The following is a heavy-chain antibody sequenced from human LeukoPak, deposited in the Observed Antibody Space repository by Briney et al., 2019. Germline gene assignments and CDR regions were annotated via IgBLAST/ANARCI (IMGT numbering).Heavy chain of an antibody. CDR1: GGSISSGDYS. D-gene: IGHD5-18*01. J-gene: IGHJ4*02. V-gene: IGHV4-30-4*01. Sequence: SQTLSLTCTVSGGSISSGDYSWSWIRQPPGKGLEWIGYIYYSGSTYYNPSLKSRVTISVDTSKNQFSLKLSSVTAADTAVYYCARTAMALRVIDYWGQGTLVTVSS. CDR3: ARTAMALRVIDY. CDR2: IYYSGST.